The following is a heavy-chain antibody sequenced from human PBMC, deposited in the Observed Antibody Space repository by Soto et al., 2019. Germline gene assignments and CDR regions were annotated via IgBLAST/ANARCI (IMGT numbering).Heavy chain of an antibody. CDR2: LNAGNDNT. D-gene: IGHD3-3*01. V-gene: IGHV1-3*01. J-gene: IGHJ6*02. CDR3: ARVGQNYYGMDV. Sequence: WVRQAPGQRLEWMGWLNAGNDNTEYSQKLQGRVTITRDTSASTVYMELSSLSSEDTAVYYCARVGQNYYGMDVWGQGTTVTVSS.